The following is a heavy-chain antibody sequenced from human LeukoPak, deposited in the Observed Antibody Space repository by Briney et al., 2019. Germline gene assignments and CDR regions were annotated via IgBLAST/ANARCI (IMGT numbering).Heavy chain of an antibody. CDR3: AELGITMIGGV. V-gene: IGHV3-7*01. D-gene: IGHD3-10*02. Sequence: PGGSLRLSCAASGFTFSNYFMSWIRQAPGKGLEWVANIKQDGGEIYYVDSVKGRFTISRDNAKNSLYLQMNSLRAEDTAVYYCAELGITMIGGVWGKGTTVTISS. CDR2: IKQDGGEI. J-gene: IGHJ6*04. CDR1: GFTFSNYF.